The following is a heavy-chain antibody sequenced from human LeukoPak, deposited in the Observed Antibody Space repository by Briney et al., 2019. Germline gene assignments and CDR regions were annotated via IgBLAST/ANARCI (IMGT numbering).Heavy chain of an antibody. CDR3: SRRFDS. Sequence: GGSLRLSCATSGFTFSDYSMNWGRQAPGKGLEWVSYIDGAGDTIYYADSVKGRFTISRDNAKSSLDLQMNSLRDEDTAVYYCSRRFDSWGQGTLVTVSS. CDR1: GFTFSDYS. CDR2: IDGAGDTI. V-gene: IGHV3-48*02. J-gene: IGHJ4*02.